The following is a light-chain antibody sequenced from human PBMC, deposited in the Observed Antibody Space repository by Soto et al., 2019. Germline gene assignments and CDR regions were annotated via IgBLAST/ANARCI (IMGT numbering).Light chain of an antibody. Sequence: EIVMTQSPATLSVSPGERVTLSGRARQSVGSNLAWYQQKPGQAPRLLIYGASTRATGIPARFSGSGSETEFTLTISSLQAEDSAVYFCQQYNNWPTWTFGQGTKVDIK. V-gene: IGKV3-15*01. CDR2: GAS. J-gene: IGKJ1*01. CDR1: QSVGSN. CDR3: QQYNNWPTWT.